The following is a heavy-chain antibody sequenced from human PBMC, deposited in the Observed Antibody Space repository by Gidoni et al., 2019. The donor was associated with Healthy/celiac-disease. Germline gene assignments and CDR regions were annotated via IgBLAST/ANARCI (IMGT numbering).Heavy chain of an antibody. D-gene: IGHD3-3*01. CDR3: AKVAIFGVVFDY. V-gene: IGHV3-23*01. J-gene: IGHJ4*02. CDR1: GFPFSSYA. Sequence: EVQLLESGGGLVQPGGSLRLSCAASGFPFSSYAMSWVRQAPGKGLEWVSAISGRGGSTYYADSVKGRFTISRDNSKNTLYLQMNSLRAEDTAVYYCAKVAIFGVVFDYWGQGTLVTVSS. CDR2: ISGRGGST.